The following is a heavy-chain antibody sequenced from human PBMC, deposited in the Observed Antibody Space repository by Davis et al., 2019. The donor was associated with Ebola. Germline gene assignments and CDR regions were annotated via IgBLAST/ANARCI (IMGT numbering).Heavy chain of an antibody. CDR3: ARGLRGGIVVVPAATNYGMDV. V-gene: IGHV4-30-2*01. CDR2: IYHSGST. D-gene: IGHD2-2*01. CDR1: GGSISSGGYS. J-gene: IGHJ6*02. Sequence: SETLSLTCAVSGGSISSGGYSWSWLRQPPGKGLEWIGYIYHSGSTYYNPSLKSRVTISVDRSKNQFSLKLSSVTAADTAVYYCARGLRGGIVVVPAATNYGMDVWGQGTTVTVSS.